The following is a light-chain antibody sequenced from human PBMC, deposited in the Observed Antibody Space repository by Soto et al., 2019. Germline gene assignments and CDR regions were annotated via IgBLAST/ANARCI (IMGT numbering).Light chain of an antibody. J-gene: IGKJ1*01. CDR1: QSISSW. V-gene: IGKV1-5*03. CDR3: QQYNSSPT. Sequence: DIPMTQSPSTLSASVGDRVTITCRASQSISSWLAWYQQKPGKAPKLLIYKASSLESGVPSRFSGSRSGTESTLTISSLQPDDFATYYCQQYNSSPTFGQGTKVELK. CDR2: KAS.